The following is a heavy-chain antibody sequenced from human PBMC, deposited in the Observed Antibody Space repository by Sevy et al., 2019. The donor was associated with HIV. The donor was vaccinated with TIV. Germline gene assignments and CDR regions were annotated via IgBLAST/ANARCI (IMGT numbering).Heavy chain of an antibody. Sequence: GSLRLSCAASGFTFSSYGMHWVRQAPGKGLEWVALIWYDGSSKYYADSVKGRFTISRDNSKNTLYLQMNSLRADDTAVYYCASGAYYYASRTENFDYWGQRTLVTVSS. CDR1: GFTFSSYG. D-gene: IGHD3-10*01. CDR2: IWYDGSSK. CDR3: ASGAYYYASRTENFDY. V-gene: IGHV3-33*01. J-gene: IGHJ4*02.